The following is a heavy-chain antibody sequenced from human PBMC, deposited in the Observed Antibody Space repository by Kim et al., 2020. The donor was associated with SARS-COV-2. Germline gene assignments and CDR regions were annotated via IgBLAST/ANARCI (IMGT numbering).Heavy chain of an antibody. CDR3: ARPDYGETAFDI. D-gene: IGHD4-17*01. J-gene: IGHJ3*02. V-gene: IGHV1-2*02. Sequence: TYAQKFQGRVTMTRDTSISTAYMELSRLRSDDTAVYYCARPDYGETAFDIWGQGTMVTVSS.